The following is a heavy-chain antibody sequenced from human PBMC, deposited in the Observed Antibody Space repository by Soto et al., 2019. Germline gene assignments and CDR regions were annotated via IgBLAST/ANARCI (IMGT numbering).Heavy chain of an antibody. V-gene: IGHV1-46*01. CDR2: INPSGGST. J-gene: IGHJ4*02. CDR1: GYTFTSYY. Sequence: ASVKVSCKASGYTFTSYYMHWVRQAPGQGLEWMGIINPSGGSTSYAQKFQGRVTMTRDTSTSTVYMELSSLRSGDTAVHYCARDVIVGDSSGYYYRFDYWGQGTLVTVSS. CDR3: ARDVIVGDSSGYYYRFDY. D-gene: IGHD3-22*01.